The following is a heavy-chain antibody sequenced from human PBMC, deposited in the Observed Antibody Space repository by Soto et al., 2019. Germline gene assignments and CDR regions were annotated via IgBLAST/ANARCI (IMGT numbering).Heavy chain of an antibody. V-gene: IGHV4-31*03. D-gene: IGHD4-4*01. CDR3: ARDPVITVTSQYCGMDV. CDR2: IYYSGNT. CDR1: GGSISSDGHY. Sequence: SNPLSLTCTFYGGSISSDGHYWSWIRQHPGKGLEWIGYIYYSGNTYYNPSLKSRVTISVDTSKNQFSLNLSSVTAADTAVYYCARDPVITVTSQYCGMDVWGQGTTVTVSS. J-gene: IGHJ6*02.